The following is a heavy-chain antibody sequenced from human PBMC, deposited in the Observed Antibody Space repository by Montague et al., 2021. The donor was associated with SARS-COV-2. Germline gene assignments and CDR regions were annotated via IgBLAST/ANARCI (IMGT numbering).Heavy chain of an antibody. Sequence: SLRLSCAASGFTFNNYAMHWVRQAPGEGLEWVAIISYDGSNKYYADSVKGRFAISRGNSKNTLYLQMNSLRAEDTAVYYCVRASLIKARIAVAGTTVYWGQGTLVTISS. V-gene: IGHV3-30*09. CDR3: VRASLIKARIAVAGTTVY. CDR1: GFTFNNYA. CDR2: ISYDGSNK. J-gene: IGHJ4*02. D-gene: IGHD6-19*01.